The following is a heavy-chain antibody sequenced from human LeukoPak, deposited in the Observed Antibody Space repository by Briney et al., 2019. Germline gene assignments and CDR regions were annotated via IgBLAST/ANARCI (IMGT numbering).Heavy chain of an antibody. D-gene: IGHD3-22*01. CDR3: ARGLFYYDSSGYSNYFDY. V-gene: IGHV4-61*02. CDR1: GGSISSGSYY. CDR2: IYTSGST. Sequence: PSETLSLTCTVSGGSISSGSYYWSWIRQPAGKGLEWIGRIYTSGSTNYNPSLKSRVTISVDTSKNQFSLKLTSVTAADTAVYCCARGLFYYDSSGYSNYFDYWGQGTLVTVSS. J-gene: IGHJ4*02.